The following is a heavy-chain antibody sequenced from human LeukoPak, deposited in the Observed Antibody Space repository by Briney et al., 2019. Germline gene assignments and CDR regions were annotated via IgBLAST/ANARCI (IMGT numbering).Heavy chain of an antibody. D-gene: IGHD5-24*01. CDR2: IYYSGST. V-gene: IGHV4-39*01. Sequence: SETLSLTCTVSGGSISSSSYYWGWIRQPPGKGLEWIGSIYYSGSTYYNPSLKSRVTISVDTSKNQFSLKLSSVTAADTAVYYCARLEMATITYWGQGTLVTASS. CDR1: GGSISSSSYY. J-gene: IGHJ4*02. CDR3: ARLEMATITY.